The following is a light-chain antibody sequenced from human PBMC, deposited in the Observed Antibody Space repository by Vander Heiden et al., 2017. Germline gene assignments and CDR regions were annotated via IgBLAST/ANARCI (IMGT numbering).Light chain of an antibody. CDR2: AAS. CDR3: QQSYSTPQT. Sequence: DIEMTQSPSSLSASVGDRVTITCRARQSISNYLNWYQQKPGKAPKLLIYAASSLQSGVPSRCSGSGSGTDFTLTISSLQPEDFATYYCQQSYSTPQTFGQGTKLEIK. J-gene: IGKJ2*01. CDR1: QSISNY. V-gene: IGKV1-39*01.